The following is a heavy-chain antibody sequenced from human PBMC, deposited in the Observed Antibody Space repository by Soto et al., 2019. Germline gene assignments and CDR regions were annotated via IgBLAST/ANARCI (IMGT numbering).Heavy chain of an antibody. Sequence: PGGSLRLSCAASGFTFSSYAMSWVRQAPGKGLEWVSAISGSGGSTYYADSVKGRFTISRDNSKNTLYLQMNSLRAEDTAVYYCAKDFSYCSGGSCYSLLILKSPLAIWGQGTMVTVAS. CDR1: GFTFSSYA. D-gene: IGHD2-15*01. CDR2: ISGSGGST. J-gene: IGHJ3*02. V-gene: IGHV3-23*01. CDR3: AKDFSYCSGGSCYSLLILKSPLAI.